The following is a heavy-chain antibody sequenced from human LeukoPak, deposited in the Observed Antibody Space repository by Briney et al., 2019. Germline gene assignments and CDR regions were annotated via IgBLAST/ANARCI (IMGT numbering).Heavy chain of an antibody. Sequence: GGSLRLSCAASGFTFSSYGMHWVRQAPGKGLEWVAVISYDGSSKYYADSVKGRFTISRDNSKNTLYLQMNSLRAEDTAVYYCASSYYGSGSYDYWGQGTLVTVSS. CDR1: GFTFSSYG. J-gene: IGHJ4*02. V-gene: IGHV3-30*03. D-gene: IGHD3-10*01. CDR2: ISYDGSSK. CDR3: ASSYYGSGSYDY.